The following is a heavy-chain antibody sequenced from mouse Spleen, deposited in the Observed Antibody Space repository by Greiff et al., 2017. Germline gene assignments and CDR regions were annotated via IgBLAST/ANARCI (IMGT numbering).Heavy chain of an antibody. J-gene: IGHJ4*01. D-gene: IGHD2-4*01. CDR3: ARGDYDYVRAMDY. V-gene: IGHV1-42*01. CDR1: GYSFTGYY. Sequence: EVQLQQSGPELVKPGASVKISCKASGYSFTGYYMNWVKQSPEKSLEWIGEINPSTGGTTYNQKFKAKATLTVDKSSSTAYMQLKSLTSEDSAVYYCARGDYDYVRAMDYWGQGTSVTVSS. CDR2: INPSTGGT.